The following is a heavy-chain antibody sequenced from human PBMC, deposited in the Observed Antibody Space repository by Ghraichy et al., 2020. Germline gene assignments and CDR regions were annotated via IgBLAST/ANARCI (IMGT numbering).Heavy chain of an antibody. V-gene: IGHV4-38-2*01. CDR2: IFHNGVT. Sequence: SETLSLTCAVSGYSFNSGYYWGWIRQPPGKGLEWIGSIFHNGVTYYNPSLKSRVTISVDTSKNQFSLKLRSVTAADTAVYYCARHSGYSSDWTDRFDYWGQGTLVTVSS. J-gene: IGHJ4*02. CDR3: ARHSGYSSDWTDRFDY. CDR1: GYSFNSGYY. D-gene: IGHD6-19*01.